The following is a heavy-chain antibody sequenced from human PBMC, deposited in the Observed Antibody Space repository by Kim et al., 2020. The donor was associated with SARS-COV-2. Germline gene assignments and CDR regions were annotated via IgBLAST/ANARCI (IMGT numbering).Heavy chain of an antibody. D-gene: IGHD5-18*01. Sequence: SWKGRFTISMDNANTQLYLQRNSLRAEDTAVYYCARGIQLWALGPTLFDYWGQGTLVTVSS. CDR3: ARGIQLWALGPTLFDY. J-gene: IGHJ4*02. V-gene: IGHV3-21*01.